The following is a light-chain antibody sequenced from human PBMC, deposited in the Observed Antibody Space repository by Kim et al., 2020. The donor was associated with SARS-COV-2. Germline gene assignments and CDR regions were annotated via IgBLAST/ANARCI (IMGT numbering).Light chain of an antibody. V-gene: IGLV3-1*01. CDR3: QAWDSSTAVV. CDR1: KVGDKY. J-gene: IGLJ2*01. Sequence: SYELTQPPSVSVSPGQTASITCSGDKVGDKYACWYQQKPGQSPVLVIYQDSKRPSGIPERFSGSNSGNTATLTISGTQAMDEADYYCQAWDSSTAVVFVGGTQLTVL. CDR2: QDS.